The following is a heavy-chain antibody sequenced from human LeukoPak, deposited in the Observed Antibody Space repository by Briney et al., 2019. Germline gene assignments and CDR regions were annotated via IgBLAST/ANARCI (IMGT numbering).Heavy chain of an antibody. CDR1: GFTFSSYA. V-gene: IGHV3-23*01. CDR2: ISGSGGST. J-gene: IGHJ5*02. CDR3: AKAKMSYYDFWSGYYRDNWFDP. Sequence: QPGGSLRLSCAASGFTFSSYATSWVRQAPGKGLEWVSAISGSGGSTYYADSVKGRFTISRDNSKNTLYLQMNSLRAEDTAVYYCAKAKMSYYDFWSGYYRDNWFDPWGQGTLVTVSS. D-gene: IGHD3-3*01.